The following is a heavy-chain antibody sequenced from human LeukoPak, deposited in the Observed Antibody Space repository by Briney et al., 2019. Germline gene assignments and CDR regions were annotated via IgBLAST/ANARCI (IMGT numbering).Heavy chain of an antibody. CDR1: GFTFSSYA. CDR2: ISGSGGST. CDR3: AKDLGVRGVINPNWFDP. Sequence: PGGSLRLSCAASGFTFSSYAMSWVRQAPGKGLEWVSAISGSGGSTYYADSVKGRFTISRDNSKNTLYLQTNSLRAEDTAVYYCAKDLGVRGVINPNWFDPWGQGTLVTVSS. D-gene: IGHD3-10*01. V-gene: IGHV3-23*01. J-gene: IGHJ5*02.